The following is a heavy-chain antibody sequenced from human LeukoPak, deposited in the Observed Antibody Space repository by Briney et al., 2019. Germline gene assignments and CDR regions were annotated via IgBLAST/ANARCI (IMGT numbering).Heavy chain of an antibody. CDR1: GYTFTGNY. D-gene: IGHD6-13*01. Sequence: ASAKVSCKASGYTFTGNYMHWVRQAPGQGLEWMGWINPKSGGTKYAQKFQGRVTMTRDTSISTAYVELSRLRFDDTAVYYCARDGLGMAQTFDYWGQGSLVTVSS. CDR3: ARDGLGMAQTFDY. V-gene: IGHV1-2*02. J-gene: IGHJ4*02. CDR2: INPKSGGT.